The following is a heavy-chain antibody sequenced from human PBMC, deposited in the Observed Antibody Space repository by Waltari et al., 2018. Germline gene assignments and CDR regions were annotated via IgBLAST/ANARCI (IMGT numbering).Heavy chain of an antibody. CDR2: INEDGSST. CDR3: IRAGFDI. CDR1: GLTLSTYK. J-gene: IGHJ3*02. Sequence: EVQLVESGGGLVLPGGALRLSSAASGLTLSTYKTHWVRQAPGKGLAWVSRINEDGSSTTYADSVKGRFTISRDNAKNTVHLEMNSLRAEDTAIYYCIRAGFDIWGQGTMVTVSS. V-gene: IGHV3-74*01.